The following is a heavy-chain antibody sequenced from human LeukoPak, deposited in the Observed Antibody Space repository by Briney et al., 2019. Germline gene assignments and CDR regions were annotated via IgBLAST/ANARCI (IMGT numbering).Heavy chain of an antibody. J-gene: IGHJ6*02. V-gene: IGHV4-34*01. CDR3: ARHQRDILTPYYYYGMDV. CDR1: GGSFSGYY. Sequence: PSETLSLTCAVYGGSFSGYYWSWIRQPPGKGLEWIGEINHSGSTNYNPSLKSRVTISVDTSKNQFSLKLSSVTAADTAVYFCARHQRDILTPYYYYGMDVWGQGTTVTVSS. D-gene: IGHD3-9*01. CDR2: INHSGST.